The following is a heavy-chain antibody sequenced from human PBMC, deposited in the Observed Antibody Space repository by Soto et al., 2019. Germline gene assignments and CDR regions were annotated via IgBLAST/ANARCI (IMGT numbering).Heavy chain of an antibody. CDR2: ISAYNGNT. J-gene: IGHJ5*02. V-gene: IGHV1-18*01. Sequence: QVQLVQSGAEVREPGASVKVSCKASGYTFSSYGISWVRQAPGQGLEWMGWISAYNGNTDYAQNLQGRVTMTTDPSTSTAYMELRSLRSDDTAVYYCARKYSSSSWFDPWGQGTLVTVSS. D-gene: IGHD6-6*01. CDR1: GYTFSSYG. CDR3: ARKYSSSSWFDP.